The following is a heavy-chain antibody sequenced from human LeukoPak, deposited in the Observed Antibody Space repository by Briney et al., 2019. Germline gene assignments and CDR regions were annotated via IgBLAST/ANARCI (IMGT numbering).Heavy chain of an antibody. CDR2: VSASSNI. D-gene: IGHD2-2*01. V-gene: IGHV3-48*02. CDR3: AKDLSRTYAPDI. Sequence: PGGSLRLSCAASGFTFSSYTMNWVRQAPGKGLQWVSTVSASSNIHYSESVKGRFTISRDNARNSLYLQMNSLRDEDTAVYYCAKDLSRTYAPDIWGQGTMVTVSS. J-gene: IGHJ3*02. CDR1: GFTFSSYT.